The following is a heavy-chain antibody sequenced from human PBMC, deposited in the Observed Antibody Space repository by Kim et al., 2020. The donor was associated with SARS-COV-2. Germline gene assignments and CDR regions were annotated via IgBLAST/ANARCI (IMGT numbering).Heavy chain of an antibody. CDR3: ARPDFWYSSSWYGV. Sequence: SETLSLTCTVSGGSISSSSYYWGWIRQPPGKGLEWIGSIYYSGSTYYNPSLKSRVTISVDTSKNQFSLKLSSVTAADTAVYYCARPDFWYSSSWYGVWGQGTLVTVSS. J-gene: IGHJ4*02. CDR1: GGSISSSSYY. V-gene: IGHV4-39*01. D-gene: IGHD6-13*01. CDR2: IYYSGST.